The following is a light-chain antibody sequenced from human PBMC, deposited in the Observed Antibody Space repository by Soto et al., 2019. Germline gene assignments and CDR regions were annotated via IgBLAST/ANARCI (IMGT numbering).Light chain of an antibody. CDR3: VVWDDSLSGVV. CDR1: NSNIETNH. V-gene: IGLV1-47*01. CDR2: RSN. J-gene: IGLJ2*01. Sequence: QSVLTQPLSASGTPGQRVTISCSGSNSNIETNHVYWYQQLPGTAPRLLIYRSNQRPSGVPDRFSGSRSGTSASLAISELRSDDEADYYCVVWDDSLSGVVFGGRTQLTVL.